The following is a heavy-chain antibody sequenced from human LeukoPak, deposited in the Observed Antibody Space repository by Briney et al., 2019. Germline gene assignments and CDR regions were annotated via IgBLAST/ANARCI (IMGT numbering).Heavy chain of an antibody. CDR3: AREACSSGTCDAFDI. J-gene: IGHJ3*02. D-gene: IGHD2-15*01. Sequence: SETLSLTCAVYGGSFSGYYWSWIRQPPGKGLEWIGEINHSITTNYNPSLKSRVSMSVDTSKNQFSLKLSSVTAADTAVYYCAREACSSGTCDAFDIWGQGTRVTVSS. CDR1: GGSFSGYY. V-gene: IGHV4-34*01. CDR2: INHSITT.